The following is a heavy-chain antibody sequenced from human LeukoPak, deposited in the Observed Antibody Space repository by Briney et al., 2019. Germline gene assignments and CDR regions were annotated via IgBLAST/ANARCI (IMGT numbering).Heavy chain of an antibody. V-gene: IGHV1-18*01. Sequence: GASVKVSCKASGYTFTSYGISWGRQAPGQRLGWMGWISAYNGNTNYAQKLQGRVTMTTDTSTSTAYMELRSLRSDDTAVYYCARQTWIQLWPYYYYYMDVWGKGTTVTVSS. CDR2: ISAYNGNT. J-gene: IGHJ6*03. D-gene: IGHD5-18*01. CDR3: ARQTWIQLWPYYYYYMDV. CDR1: GYTFTSYG.